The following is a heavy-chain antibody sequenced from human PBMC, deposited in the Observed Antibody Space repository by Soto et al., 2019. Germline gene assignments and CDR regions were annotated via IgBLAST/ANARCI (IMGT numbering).Heavy chain of an antibody. CDR1: GFTFSSYA. J-gene: IGHJ4*02. CDR2: ISGSGGST. Sequence: EVQLLESGGGLVQPGGSLRLSCAASGFTFSSYAMSWVRQAPGKGLEWVSAISGSGGSTYYADSVKGRFTISRDNSKNTLYLQMNSQKAEDTAVHYCAYSSTPFDYWGQGTLVTVSS. CDR3: AYSSTPFDY. V-gene: IGHV3-23*01. D-gene: IGHD6-13*01.